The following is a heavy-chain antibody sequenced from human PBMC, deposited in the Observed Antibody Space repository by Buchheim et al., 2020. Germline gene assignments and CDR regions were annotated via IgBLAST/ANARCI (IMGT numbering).Heavy chain of an antibody. D-gene: IGHD2-2*01. Sequence: QVQLQQWGAGLLKPSETLSLTCAVYGGSFSGYYWSWIRQPPGKGLEWIGEINHSGSTNYNPSLKSRVTISVGTSKNQFSLKLSSVTAADTAVYYCAREPATERDFDYWGQGTL. CDR3: AREPATERDFDY. CDR2: INHSGST. CDR1: GGSFSGYY. V-gene: IGHV4-34*01. J-gene: IGHJ4*02.